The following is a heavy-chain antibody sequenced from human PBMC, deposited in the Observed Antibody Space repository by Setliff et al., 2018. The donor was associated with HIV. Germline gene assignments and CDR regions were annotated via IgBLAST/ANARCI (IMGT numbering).Heavy chain of an antibody. CDR1: GDSISSGSSY. D-gene: IGHD6-19*01. CDR2: IFTTGST. V-gene: IGHV4-61*09. J-gene: IGHJ6*02. Sequence: PSEPLSLTCTVTGDSISSGSSYWSWIRQPAGKGLEWIGHIFTTGSTKYNPSLRSRAAISLDTSTNSFSLQLPSLTAGDTAESFCARAGMAVISSAFHVWGQGSWVTVSS. CDR3: ARAGMAVISSAFHV.